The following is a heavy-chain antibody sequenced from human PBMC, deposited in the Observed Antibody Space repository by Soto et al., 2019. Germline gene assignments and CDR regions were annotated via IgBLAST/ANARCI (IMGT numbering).Heavy chain of an antibody. D-gene: IGHD5-12*01. CDR3: AREHRFYRYSGYDSGSWFDP. V-gene: IGHV6-1*01. CDR1: GDSVSSNSAA. Sequence: QSQTLSLTCAISGDSVSSNSAAWNWIRQSPSRGLEWLGRTYYRSKWYNDYAVSVKSRITINPDTSKNQFSLQLNSVTPEDTAVYYCAREHRFYRYSGYDSGSWFDPWGQGTLVTVSS. J-gene: IGHJ5*02. CDR2: TYYRSKWYN.